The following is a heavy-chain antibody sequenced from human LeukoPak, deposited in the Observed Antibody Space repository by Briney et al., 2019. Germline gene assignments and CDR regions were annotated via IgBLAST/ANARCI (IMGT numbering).Heavy chain of an antibody. CDR1: GFTFSSYG. J-gene: IGHJ4*02. CDR3: AKDRRGVCIDY. Sequence: GGSLRLSCAAPGFTFSSYGMHWVRQAPGKGLEGGAFIRYDGSNKYYADSVKGRFTISRDNSKNTLYLQMNSLRAEDTAVYYCAKDRRGVCIDYWGQGTLVTVSS. D-gene: IGHD3-10*01. CDR2: IRYDGSNK. V-gene: IGHV3-30*02.